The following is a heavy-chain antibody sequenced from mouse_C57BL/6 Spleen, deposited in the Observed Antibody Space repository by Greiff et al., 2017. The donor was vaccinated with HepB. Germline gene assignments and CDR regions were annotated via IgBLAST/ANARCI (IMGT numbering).Heavy chain of an antibody. CDR2: IDPSDSET. CDR1: GYTFTSYW. CDR3: ARDYGSPYYFDY. Sequence: QVQLQQPGAELVRPGSSVKLSCKASGYTFTSYWMHWVKQRPIQGLEWIGNIDPSDSETHYNQKFKDKATLTVDKSSSTASMQLSSLTSEDSAVYYCARDYGSPYYFDYWGQGTTLTVSS. J-gene: IGHJ2*01. D-gene: IGHD1-1*01. V-gene: IGHV1-52*01.